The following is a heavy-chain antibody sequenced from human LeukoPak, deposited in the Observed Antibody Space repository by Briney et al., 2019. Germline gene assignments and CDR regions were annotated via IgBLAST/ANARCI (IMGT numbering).Heavy chain of an antibody. CDR1: GFTLSSYA. CDR2: ISVSGNT. D-gene: IGHD2-15*01. Sequence: GGSLRLSCAASGFTLSSYAMSWVRQGPGKGLEWVSAISVSGNTYHAYSVKGRFTISRDSYKNTLYLQMNSLRAEDAAVYYCAKAPVTTCSGAYCYPFDYWGQGTLVTVSS. J-gene: IGHJ4*02. CDR3: AKAPVTTCSGAYCYPFDY. V-gene: IGHV3-23*01.